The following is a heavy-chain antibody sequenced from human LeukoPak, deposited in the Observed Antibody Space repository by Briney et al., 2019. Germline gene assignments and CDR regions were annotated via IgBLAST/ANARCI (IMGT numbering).Heavy chain of an antibody. CDR3: ARAGLGYCSSTSCSGGWFDP. CDR2: ISAYNGNT. CDR1: GYTFTSYG. V-gene: IGHV1-18*01. J-gene: IGHJ5*02. Sequence: ASVKVSCKASGYTFTSYGISWVRQAPGQGLEWMGWISAYNGNTNYAQKLQGRVTMTTDTSTSTAYMELRRLRSDDTAVYYCARAGLGYCSSTSCSGGWFDPWGQGTLVTVSS. D-gene: IGHD2-2*01.